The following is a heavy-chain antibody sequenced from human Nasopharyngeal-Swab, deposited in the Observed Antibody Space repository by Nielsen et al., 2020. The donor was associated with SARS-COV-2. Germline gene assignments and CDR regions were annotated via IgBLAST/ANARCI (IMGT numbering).Heavy chain of an antibody. J-gene: IGHJ6*02. Sequence: GGSLRLSCAASGFSFSSYAMHWVRQAPGKGLEWVSSISSSSSYIYYADSVKGRFTISRDNAKNSLYLQMNSLRAEDTAVYHCARDGLDYDFWSAYFMDVWGQGTTVTVSS. D-gene: IGHD3-3*01. V-gene: IGHV3-21*01. CDR3: ARDGLDYDFWSAYFMDV. CDR2: ISSSSSYI. CDR1: GFSFSSYA.